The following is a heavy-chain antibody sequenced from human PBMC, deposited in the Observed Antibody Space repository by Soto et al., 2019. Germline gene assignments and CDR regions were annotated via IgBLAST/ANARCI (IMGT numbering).Heavy chain of an antibody. CDR3: ARVEHDRSGFPDY. CDR2: IWYDGSNK. V-gene: IGHV3-33*01. D-gene: IGHD3-22*01. CDR1: GFTFSNYG. J-gene: IGHJ4*02. Sequence: QVQLVESGGGVVQPGRSLRLSCAASGFTFSNYGMHWVRQAPGKGLEWVAVIWYDGSNKYYVDSVKGRFTISRDNSKNTLYVQMNSLRDEDTAVYYCARVEHDRSGFPDYWGQGTLVTVSS.